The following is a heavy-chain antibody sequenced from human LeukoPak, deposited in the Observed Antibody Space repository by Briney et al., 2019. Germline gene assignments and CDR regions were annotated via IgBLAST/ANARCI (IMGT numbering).Heavy chain of an antibody. CDR2: IIPIFGTA. V-gene: IGHV1-69*13. CDR1: GGTFSSYA. J-gene: IGHJ4*02. D-gene: IGHD3-22*01. Sequence: SVKVSCKASGGTFSSYAISWVRQAPGQGLEWVGGIIPIFGTANYAQKFQGRVTITADESTSTAYMELSSLRSDDTAVYYCAREVRRITMIVVVILDYWGQGTLVTVSS. CDR3: AREVRRITMIVVVILDY.